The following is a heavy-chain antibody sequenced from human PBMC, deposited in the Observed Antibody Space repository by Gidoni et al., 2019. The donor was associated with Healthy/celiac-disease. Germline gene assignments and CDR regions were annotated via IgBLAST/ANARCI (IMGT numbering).Heavy chain of an antibody. V-gene: IGHV1-69*08. CDR1: GRTFSSYT. CDR3: ARDGPRTKGAFDI. CDR2: IIPVLGIA. Sequence: QFQLVQSGAEVTKPGSSVMVSCKASGRTFSSYTTSWVRQAPGQGLEWMGRIIPVLGIANYAQKFQGRVTSTADKSTSTAYMELSSLRSEDTAVYYCARDGPRTKGAFDIWGQGTMVTVSS. J-gene: IGHJ3*02. D-gene: IGHD2-2*01.